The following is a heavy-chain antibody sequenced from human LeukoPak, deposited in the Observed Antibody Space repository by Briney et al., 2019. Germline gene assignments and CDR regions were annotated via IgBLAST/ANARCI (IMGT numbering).Heavy chain of an antibody. CDR1: GFTFSSSW. D-gene: IGHD1-26*01. V-gene: IGHV3-74*01. CDR3: AREPMGVTGY. J-gene: IGHJ4*02. Sequence: GGSLRLSCAASGFTFSSSWMHWVRQAPGKGLVWVSRIKSDGSSTSYADSVKGRFTISRDNAKNMVYLQMNSLRAEDTAVYYCAREPMGVTGYWGQGTLVTVSS. CDR2: IKSDGSST.